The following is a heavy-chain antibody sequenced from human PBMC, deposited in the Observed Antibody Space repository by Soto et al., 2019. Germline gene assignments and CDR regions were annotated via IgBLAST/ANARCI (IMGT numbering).Heavy chain of an antibody. CDR3: TKARCSGNPCYVPDY. CDR1: GFTFSSYG. V-gene: IGHV3-30*18. Sequence: SLRLSNAASGFTFSSYGVHWIRQAPGKGLEWVAVISYDGSNKYYADSVKGRFTISRDNSKNTLFLLMNSLRAEDTATYYCTKARCSGNPCYVPDYWGHGTLVTVSS. J-gene: IGHJ4*01. D-gene: IGHD2-15*01. CDR2: ISYDGSNK.